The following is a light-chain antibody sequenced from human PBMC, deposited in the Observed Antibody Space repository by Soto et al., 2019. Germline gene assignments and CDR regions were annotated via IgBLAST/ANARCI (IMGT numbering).Light chain of an antibody. CDR3: QHYGSSPLFT. CDR1: QTISSSY. Sequence: EIVLTQSPGTLSLSPGERATLSCRASQTISSSYLTWYQQRPGQAPRLLIYGASSSATGIPDRFSGSGSGTDFTLTISRLEPEDFAVYYCQHYGSSPLFTFGPGTKVDIK. J-gene: IGKJ3*01. CDR2: GAS. V-gene: IGKV3-20*01.